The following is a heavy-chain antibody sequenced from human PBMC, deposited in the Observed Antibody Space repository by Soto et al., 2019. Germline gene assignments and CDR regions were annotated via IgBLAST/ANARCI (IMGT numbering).Heavy chain of an antibody. J-gene: IGHJ5*02. CDR3: ARGGHIVVVTARHWSHP. CDR1: GYTFTGYY. D-gene: IGHD2-21*02. CDR2: INPNSGGT. Sequence: ASVKVSCKASGYTFTGYYMHWVRQAPGQGLEWMGWINPNSGGTNYAQKFQGWVTMTRDTSISTAYMELSRLRSDDAAVYYCARGGHIVVVTARHWSHPWGLVTRVAV. V-gene: IGHV1-2*04.